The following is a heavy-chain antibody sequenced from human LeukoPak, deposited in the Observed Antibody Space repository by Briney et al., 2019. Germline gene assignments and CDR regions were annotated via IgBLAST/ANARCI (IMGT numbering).Heavy chain of an antibody. V-gene: IGHV4-59*01. CDR2: IYYSGTT. CDR3: ARGAALDY. Sequence: SETLSLTCTVSGGSISSYYWSWIRQPPGKGLEWMGYIYYSGTTHYNPSLKSRVTISVDTSKNQSSLKLSSVTAADTAVYYCARGAALDYWGQGTLVTVSS. CDR1: GGSISSYY. D-gene: IGHD6-6*01. J-gene: IGHJ4*02.